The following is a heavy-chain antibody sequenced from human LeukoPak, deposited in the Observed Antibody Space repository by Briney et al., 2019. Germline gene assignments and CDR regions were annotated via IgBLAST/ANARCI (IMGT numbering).Heavy chain of an antibody. J-gene: IGHJ6*02. CDR1: GGSVSSTTYY. CDR3: ARETFDYGDPYYYYGMDV. Sequence: PSETLSLTCTVSGGSVSSTTYYWSWIRQPPGKGLEWIASINYSGSTYYNPSLKSRVTISVDTSKNQFSLKLSSVTAADTAVYYCARETFDYGDPYYYYGMDVWGQGTTVTVSS. CDR2: INYSGST. V-gene: IGHV4-39*02. D-gene: IGHD4-17*01.